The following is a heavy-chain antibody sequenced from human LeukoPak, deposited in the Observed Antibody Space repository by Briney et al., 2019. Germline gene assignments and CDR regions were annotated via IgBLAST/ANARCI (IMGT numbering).Heavy chain of an antibody. CDR3: AKARSGSFFDY. V-gene: IGHV3-23*01. CDR2: ISGSGENT. Sequence: GGSLRLSCAASGFTFTTYAMSWGRQAPGKGLEWVSAISGSGENTYYADSVKGRFTISRDNSKNTLYLQMNSLRAEDTAIYYCAKARSGSFFDYWGQGTLVTVSS. D-gene: IGHD3-3*01. J-gene: IGHJ4*02. CDR1: GFTFTTYA.